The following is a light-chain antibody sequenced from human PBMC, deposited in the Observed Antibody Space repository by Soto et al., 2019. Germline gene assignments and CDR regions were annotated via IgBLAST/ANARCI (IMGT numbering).Light chain of an antibody. J-gene: IGKJ4*01. V-gene: IGKV3-15*01. CDR3: QQYNNWPPLT. CDR2: GAS. CDR1: QSVSSN. Sequence: EIVMTQSPATLSVSPGERATLSCRASQSVSSNLAWYQQKPGQAPRLLIYGASTRATGIPARFSGSGSGTEFTLTISSLQSEDFAVYYRQQYNNWPPLTFGGGTQVEIK.